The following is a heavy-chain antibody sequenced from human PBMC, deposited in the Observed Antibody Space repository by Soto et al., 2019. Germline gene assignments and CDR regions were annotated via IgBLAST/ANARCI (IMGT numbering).Heavy chain of an antibody. Sequence: QVQLVQSGAEVKKPGASVKVSCKASGYTFTSYGISWVRQAPGQGLEWMGWISAYNGNTNYAQKLQGRVTMTTDTSTSTAYMELRSLRSDDMAVYYCARDLNIMVRGVIGDYWGQGTLVTVSS. CDR3: ARDLNIMVRGVIGDY. D-gene: IGHD3-10*01. CDR1: GYTFTSYG. CDR2: ISAYNGNT. J-gene: IGHJ4*02. V-gene: IGHV1-18*03.